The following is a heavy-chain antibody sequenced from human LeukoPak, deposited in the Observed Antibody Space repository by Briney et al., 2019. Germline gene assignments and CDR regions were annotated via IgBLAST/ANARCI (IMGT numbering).Heavy chain of an antibody. Sequence: SETLSLTCTVSGGSISTYYWSWIRQPAGKGRDWIGRIYTSGSTDYNPSLKSRATMSVAASKDQFSLKLRSVTAADTAVYYCARGGGLVRGVIHYYYYMDVWGKGTTVTVSS. V-gene: IGHV4-4*07. CDR1: GGSISTYY. J-gene: IGHJ6*03. D-gene: IGHD3-10*01. CDR2: IYTSGST. CDR3: ARGGGLVRGVIHYYYYMDV.